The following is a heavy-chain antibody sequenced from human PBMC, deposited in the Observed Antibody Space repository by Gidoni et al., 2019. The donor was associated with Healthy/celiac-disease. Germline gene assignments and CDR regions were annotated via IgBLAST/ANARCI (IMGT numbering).Heavy chain of an antibody. Sequence: QVQLVQSGAEVKKPGASVKVYCKAPGYTFTGYYMHWVRQAPGQGLEWMGWINPNRGGTNDAQKFQGRVTMTRDTSISTAYMELSSLRSDYTAVYYCARASRDYGDWFDPWGQGTLVTVSS. D-gene: IGHD4-17*01. CDR2: INPNRGGT. CDR3: ARASRDYGDWFDP. J-gene: IGHJ5*02. V-gene: IGHV1-2*02. CDR1: GYTFTGYY.